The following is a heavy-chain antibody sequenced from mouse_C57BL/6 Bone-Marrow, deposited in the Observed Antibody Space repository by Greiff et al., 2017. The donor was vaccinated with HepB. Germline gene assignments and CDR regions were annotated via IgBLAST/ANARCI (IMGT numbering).Heavy chain of an antibody. J-gene: IGHJ3*01. CDR2: IYPGDGDT. Sequence: QVQLQQSGPELVKPGASVKISCKASGYAFSSSWMNWVKQRPGKGLEWIGRIYPGDGDTNYNGKFKGKATLTADKSSSTAYMQLSSLTSEDSAVYFCARGPRFAYWGQGTLVTVSA. V-gene: IGHV1-82*01. CDR1: GYAFSSSW. CDR3: ARGPRFAY.